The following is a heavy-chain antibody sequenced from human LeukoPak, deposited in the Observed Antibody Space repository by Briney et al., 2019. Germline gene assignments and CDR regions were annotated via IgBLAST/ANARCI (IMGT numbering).Heavy chain of an antibody. CDR1: GFSFSDYH. CDR3: ARDFPTTRNFDD. D-gene: IGHD1-1*01. Sequence: PGGSLRLSCAASGFSFSDYHMAWIRQAPGQGLEGVSFIATESSYTKYADSVEGRFTISRDDSKNSLYLQMSSRRAEDTAMYYCARDFPTTRNFDDWGQGTLVTVSS. J-gene: IGHJ4*02. CDR2: IATESSYT. V-gene: IGHV3-11*06.